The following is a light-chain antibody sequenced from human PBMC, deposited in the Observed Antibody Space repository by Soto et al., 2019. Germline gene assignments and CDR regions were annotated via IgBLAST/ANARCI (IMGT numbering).Light chain of an antibody. CDR3: QHYGSSPT. Sequence: EIVLTQSPGTLSLSPGERATLSRRASQSVNSRYFAWYQHKFGQAPRLLIYDESTRAAGIPDRFSGSGSGTDFTLTISRLEPEDFAVYFCQHYGSSPTFGQGTKVEIK. V-gene: IGKV3-20*01. J-gene: IGKJ1*01. CDR1: QSVNSRY. CDR2: DES.